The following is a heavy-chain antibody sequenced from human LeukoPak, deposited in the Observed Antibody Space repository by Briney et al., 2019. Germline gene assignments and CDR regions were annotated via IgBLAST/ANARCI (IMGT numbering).Heavy chain of an antibody. CDR1: GYTFTTYC. J-gene: IGHJ3*02. CDR3: ARHLGGGHYDSSGYPI. V-gene: IGHV5-51*01. Sequence: GEPLMISCKVSGYTFTTYCIGWVRQMPGKGLEWMGIIYPADSDTRYSPSFQGQVTISVDKSISTAYLQWSSLKASDPAMYYCARHLGGGHYDSSGYPIWGQGTMVTVSS. D-gene: IGHD3-22*01. CDR2: IYPADSDT.